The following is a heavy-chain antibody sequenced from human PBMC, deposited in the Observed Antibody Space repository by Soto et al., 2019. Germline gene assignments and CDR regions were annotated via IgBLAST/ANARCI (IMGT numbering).Heavy chain of an antibody. J-gene: IGHJ4*02. CDR1: GGSISSSSYY. D-gene: IGHD1-1*01. V-gene: IGHV4-39*01. CDR3: ARHIQLEPLFDY. CDR2: IYYSGST. Sequence: QLQLQESGPGLVKPSETLSLTCTVSGGSISSSSYYWGWIRQPPGKGLEWIGSIYYSGSTYYNPSLKSRVTTSVDTSKNLFSLKLSSVTAADTAVYYCARHIQLEPLFDYCGQGTLVTVSS.